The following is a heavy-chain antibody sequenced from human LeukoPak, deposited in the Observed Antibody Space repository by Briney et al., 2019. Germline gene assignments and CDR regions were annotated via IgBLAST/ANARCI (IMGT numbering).Heavy chain of an antibody. CDR2: TYYSGST. J-gene: IGHJ3*02. D-gene: IGHD3-22*01. V-gene: IGHV4-34*01. CDR3: ARPAMYDSSGYPTDAFDI. Sequence: SETLSLTCAVYGGSFSGYYWSWIRQPPGKGLEWIGSTYYSGSTYYNPSLKSRVTISVDTSKNQFSLKLSSVTAADTAVYYCARPAMYDSSGYPTDAFDIWGQGTMVTVSS. CDR1: GGSFSGYY.